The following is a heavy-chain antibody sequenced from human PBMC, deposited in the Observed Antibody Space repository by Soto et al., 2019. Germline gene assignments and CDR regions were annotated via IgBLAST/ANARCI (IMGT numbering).Heavy chain of an antibody. CDR3: ARMKFVVTATTGFDY. V-gene: IGHV1-3*01. J-gene: IGHJ4*02. Sequence: QVQLVQSGAEVKKPGASVKVSCKASGYTFTSYAMHWVRQAPGQRLEWMGWINAGNGNTKYSQKFQGRVTITRDTSXXTAYMELSSLRSEDTAVYYCARMKFVVTATTGFDYWGQGTLVTVSS. D-gene: IGHD2-21*02. CDR1: GYTFTSYA. CDR2: INAGNGNT.